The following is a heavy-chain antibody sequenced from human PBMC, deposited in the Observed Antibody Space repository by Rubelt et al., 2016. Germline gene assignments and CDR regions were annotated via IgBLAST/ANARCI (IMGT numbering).Heavy chain of an antibody. V-gene: IGHV4-39*02. Sequence: GGSISSSSYYWGWIRQPPGNGLEWIGSIYYSGSTYYNPSLKSRVTISVDTSKNQFSLKLSSVTAADTAVYYCARDGADYGDYDFAYWGQGTLVTVSS. D-gene: IGHD4-17*01. CDR2: IYYSGST. J-gene: IGHJ4*02. CDR1: GGSISSSSYY. CDR3: ARDGADYGDYDFAY.